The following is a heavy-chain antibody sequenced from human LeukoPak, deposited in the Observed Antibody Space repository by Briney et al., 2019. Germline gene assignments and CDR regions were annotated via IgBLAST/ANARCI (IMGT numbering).Heavy chain of an antibody. J-gene: IGHJ4*02. CDR3: AREVVGAIYYFDY. V-gene: IGHV1-2*04. CDR1: GYTFTGYY. CDR2: INPNSGGT. Sequence: ASVKVSCKASGYTFTGYYTHWVRQAPGQGLEWMGWINPNSGGTNYAQKFQGWVTMTRDTSISTAYMELSRLRSDDTAVYYCAREVVGAIYYFDYWGQGTLVTVSS. D-gene: IGHD1-26*01.